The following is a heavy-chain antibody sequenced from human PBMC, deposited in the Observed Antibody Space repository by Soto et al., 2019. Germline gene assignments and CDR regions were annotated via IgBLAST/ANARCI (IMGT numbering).Heavy chain of an antibody. CDR3: AKDSSRPPLLWFGEFPGVFFDY. V-gene: IGHV3-23*01. D-gene: IGHD3-10*01. Sequence: LRLSCAASGFTFSSYAMSWVRQAPGKGLEWVSAISGSGGSTYYADSVKGRFTISRDNSKNTLYLQMNSLRAEDTAVYYCAKDSSRPPLLWFGEFPGVFFDYWGQGTLVTVSS. J-gene: IGHJ4*02. CDR1: GFTFSSYA. CDR2: ISGSGGST.